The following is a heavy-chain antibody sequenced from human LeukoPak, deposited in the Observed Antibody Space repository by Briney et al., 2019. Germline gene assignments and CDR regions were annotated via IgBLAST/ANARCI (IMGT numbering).Heavy chain of an antibody. J-gene: IGHJ4*02. CDR3: SRTIAAAGNLDY. Sequence: PSETLSLTCTVSGGSIRSYYWSWIRPPAGKGLEWIWRTYVVGTITYNPSLKSRASMPVDTPRNRSSLKLTSVTAADPPLSSLSRTIAAAGNLDYWGQGTLVTVSS. V-gene: IGHV4-4*07. CDR2: TYVVGTI. CDR1: GGSIRSYY. D-gene: IGHD6-13*01.